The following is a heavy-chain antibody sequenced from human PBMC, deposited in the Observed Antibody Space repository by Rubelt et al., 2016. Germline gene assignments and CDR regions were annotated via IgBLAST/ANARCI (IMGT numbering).Heavy chain of an antibody. D-gene: IGHD1-26*01. CDR2: IYYRWST. J-gene: IGHJ5*02. CDR3: ARGQRGGIFYGWFDP. Sequence: QVQLQESGPGLVKPSETLSLNCTVSGVSVSDYYWSWIRQPPGNGLEWIGNIYYRWSTNYNPSINSRVTISVAPSKNQFPLNLTSVTAADTAVYYCARGQRGGIFYGWFDPWGQGTLVTVSS. CDR1: GVSVSDYY. V-gene: IGHV4-59*02.